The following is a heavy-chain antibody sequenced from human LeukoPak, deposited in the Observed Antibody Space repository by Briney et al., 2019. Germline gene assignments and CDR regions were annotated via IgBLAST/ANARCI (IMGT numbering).Heavy chain of an antibody. CDR2: IYPSAST. CDR1: GASISSGGYS. V-gene: IGHV4-30-2*01. CDR3: AREGYCSGGSCDNWFDP. D-gene: IGHD2-15*01. J-gene: IGHJ5*02. Sequence: SETLSPTCAVSGASISSGGYSWSWIRQPPGKGLEGFVYIYPSASTYYNPSLKSRVTISVGRSKNQFSLNLSSVTAADTAVYYCAREGYCSGGSCDNWFDPWGQGTLVTVSS.